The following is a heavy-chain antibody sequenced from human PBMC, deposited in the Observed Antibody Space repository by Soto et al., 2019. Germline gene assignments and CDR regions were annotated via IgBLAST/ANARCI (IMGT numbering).Heavy chain of an antibody. J-gene: IGHJ5*01. Sequence: EVQLVQSGGGLVKPGGSVRLSCAASGFTFGDTPMNWVRQAPGKGLEWVGRLKSKSDCGATDLAAAVRGRFTISRDASTNKLNLQMDSLKTEDTAVYYCIAGRNTKGAHQWESWGQGTLVPVSS. CDR2: LKSKSDCGAT. CDR1: GFTFGDTP. D-gene: IGHD1-26*01. CDR3: IAGRNTKGAHQWES. V-gene: IGHV3-15*07.